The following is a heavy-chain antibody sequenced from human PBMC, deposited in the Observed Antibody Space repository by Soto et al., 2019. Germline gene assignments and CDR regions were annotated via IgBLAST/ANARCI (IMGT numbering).Heavy chain of an antibody. D-gene: IGHD5-12*01. CDR1: GFTFSSYE. Sequence: EVQLVESGGGLVQPGGSLRLSCAASGFTFSSYEMNWVRQAPGKGLEWVSYISDNGNTVYYADSVKGRFTISRDNAKNSLYLQMNSLRAEDTAVYYCARDERPGYDYKRAFDSWGQGTLVTVSS. V-gene: IGHV3-48*03. CDR2: ISDNGNTV. J-gene: IGHJ4*02. CDR3: ARDERPGYDYKRAFDS.